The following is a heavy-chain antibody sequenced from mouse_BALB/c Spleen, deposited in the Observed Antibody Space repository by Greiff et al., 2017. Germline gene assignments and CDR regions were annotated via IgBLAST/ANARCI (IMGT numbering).Heavy chain of an antibody. CDR2: INPSTGYT. D-gene: IGHD1-1*01. Sequence: VKLMESGAELAKPGASVKMSCKASGYTFTSYWMHWVKQRPGQGLEWIGYINPSTGYTEYNQKFKDKATLTADKSSSTAYMQLSSLTSEDSAVYYCASGATVFDYWGQGTTLTVSS. J-gene: IGHJ2*01. CDR3: ASGATVFDY. CDR1: GYTFTSYW. V-gene: IGHV1-7*01.